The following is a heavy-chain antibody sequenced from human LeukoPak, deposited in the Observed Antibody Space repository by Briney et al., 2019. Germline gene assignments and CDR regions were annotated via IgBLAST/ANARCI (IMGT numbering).Heavy chain of an antibody. CDR2: ISSSSSYI. CDR3: ARDDPLMSRPSSIAAAVRGGP. Sequence: GGSLRLSCAASGFTFSDYYMNWIRQAPGKGLEWVSSISSSSSYIYYADSVKGRFTISRDNAKNSLYLQMNSLRAEDTAVYYCARDDPLMSRPSSIAAAVRGGPWGQGTLVTVSA. V-gene: IGHV3-21*01. D-gene: IGHD6-13*01. J-gene: IGHJ5*02. CDR1: GFTFSDYY.